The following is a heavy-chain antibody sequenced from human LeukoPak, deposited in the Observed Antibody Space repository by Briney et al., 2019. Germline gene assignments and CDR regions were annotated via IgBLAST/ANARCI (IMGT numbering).Heavy chain of an antibody. V-gene: IGHV1-69*05. J-gene: IGHJ5*02. Sequence: ASVKVSCKASGGTFSSYAISWVRQAPGQGLEWMGGIIPIFDTANYAQKFQGRVTITTDESTSTAHMELSSLRSEDTAVYYCARSEYQLLQINWFDPWGQGTLVTVSS. CDR3: ARSEYQLLQINWFDP. D-gene: IGHD2-2*01. CDR1: GGTFSSYA. CDR2: IIPIFDTA.